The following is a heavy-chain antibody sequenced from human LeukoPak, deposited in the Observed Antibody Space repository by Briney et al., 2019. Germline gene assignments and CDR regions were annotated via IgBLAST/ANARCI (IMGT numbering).Heavy chain of an antibody. V-gene: IGHV3-30-3*02. CDR3: AKTSLNYYYYYGMDV. D-gene: IGHD2-2*01. J-gene: IGHJ6*02. CDR2: ISYDGSNK. Sequence: GRSLRLSCAASGFTFSSYAMHWVRQAPGKGLEWVAVISYDGSNKYYADSVKGRFTISRDNSKNTLYLQMNSLRAEDTAVYYCAKTSLNYYYYYGMDVWGQGTTVTVSS. CDR1: GFTFSSYA.